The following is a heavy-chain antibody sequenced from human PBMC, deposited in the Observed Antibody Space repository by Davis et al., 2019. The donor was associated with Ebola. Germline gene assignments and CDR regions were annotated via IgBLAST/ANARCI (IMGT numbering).Heavy chain of an antibody. J-gene: IGHJ4*02. CDR2: ISKDGRDT. Sequence: GGSLRLSCAASGLTFSSYAMTWVRQAPGKGLEWVSTISKDGRDTNYADSVKGRFTISRDNSKNTLHLQMNSLRVEDTAIYYCAKGATVWMGTYFDYWGQGTLVTVSS. V-gene: IGHV3-23*01. D-gene: IGHD5-24*01. CDR1: GLTFSSYA. CDR3: AKGATVWMGTYFDY.